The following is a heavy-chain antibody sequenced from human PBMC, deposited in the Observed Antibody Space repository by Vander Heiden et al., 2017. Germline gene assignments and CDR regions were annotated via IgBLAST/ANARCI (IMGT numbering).Heavy chain of an antibody. CDR2: IDPSDSYT. CDR3: ARLSANYYGTDWHFDL. CDR1: GSTFRNYW. J-gene: IGHJ2*01. D-gene: IGHD1-26*01. Sequence: EVQLVPSGAEVKKPGESLKISCKGSGSTFRNYWINWVRQKPGKGLEWLGRIDPSDSYTNYSPSFQGHVTIPVDNSISTAYLQWGSLKASDSGMYFCARLSANYYGTDWHFDLWGRGTLVTVSS. V-gene: IGHV5-10-1*03.